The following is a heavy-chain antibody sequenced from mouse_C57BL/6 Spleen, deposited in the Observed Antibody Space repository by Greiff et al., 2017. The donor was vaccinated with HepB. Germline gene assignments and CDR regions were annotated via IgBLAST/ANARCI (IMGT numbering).Heavy chain of an antibody. CDR1: GYTFTSYW. J-gene: IGHJ3*01. CDR3: ARDGKTY. V-gene: IGHV1-50*01. Sequence: QVQLQQPGAELVKPGASVKLSCKASGYTFTSYWMQWVKQRPGQGLEWIGEIDPSDSYTNYNQKFKGKATLTVDTSSSTAYMQLSSLTSEDSAVYYCARDGKTYWGQGTLVTVSA. CDR2: IDPSDSYT.